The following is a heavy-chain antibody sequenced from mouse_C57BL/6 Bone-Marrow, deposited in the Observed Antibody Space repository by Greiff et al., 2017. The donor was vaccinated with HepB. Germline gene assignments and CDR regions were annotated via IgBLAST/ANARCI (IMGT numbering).Heavy chain of an antibody. V-gene: IGHV1-26*01. CDR2: INPNNGGT. J-gene: IGHJ4*01. CDR1: GYTFTDYY. CDR3: ARSGDY. Sequence: EVQLQQSGPELVKPGASVKISCKASGYTFTDYYMNWVKQSHGKSLEWIGDINPNNGGTSYNQKFKGKATLTVDKSSSTAYMELRSLTSEDSAVYYRARSGDYWGQGTSVTVSS.